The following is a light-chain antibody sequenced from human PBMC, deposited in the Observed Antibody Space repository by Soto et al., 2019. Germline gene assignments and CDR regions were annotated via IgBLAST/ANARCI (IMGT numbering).Light chain of an antibody. CDR2: ASS. CDR1: QNIRSH. V-gene: IGKV3-15*01. CDR3: QQYNVWPGWT. Sequence: EIVMTQSPATLSVSPGESATLSCRASQNIRSHLAWYQLRPGQAPRLLIYASSTTGSGIPAGFSGSGSGTKVMRLISGLQSEDFALYFCQQYNVWPGWTFGQGTKVGLK. J-gene: IGKJ1*01.